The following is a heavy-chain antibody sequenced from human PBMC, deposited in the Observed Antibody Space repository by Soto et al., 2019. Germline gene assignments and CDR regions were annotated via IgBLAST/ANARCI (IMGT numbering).Heavy chain of an antibody. CDR3: ARETPSAGSGSRDYFDY. Sequence: SETLSLTCTVSGGSISSGGYYWSWIRQHPGKGLEWIGYIYYSGTTYYNPSLKSRVTISVDTSKNQFSLKLSSVTAADTAVYYCARETPSAGSGSRDYFDYWGRGTLVT. J-gene: IGHJ4*02. CDR1: GGSISSGGYY. D-gene: IGHD6-13*01. V-gene: IGHV4-31*03. CDR2: IYYSGTT.